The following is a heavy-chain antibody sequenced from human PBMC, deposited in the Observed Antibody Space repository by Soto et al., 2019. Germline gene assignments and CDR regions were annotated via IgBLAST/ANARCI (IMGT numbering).Heavy chain of an antibody. Sequence: SETLSLTCTVSGGSISSYYWSWTRQPPGKGLEWIGHIYHSGSTNYNPSLKSRVTISVDTSKNQFSLKLSSVTAADTAVYYCARGGSSNLYYFDSWGQGTLVTVSS. D-gene: IGHD6-13*01. V-gene: IGHV4-59*01. CDR1: GGSISSYY. J-gene: IGHJ4*02. CDR3: ARGGSSNLYYFDS. CDR2: IYHSGST.